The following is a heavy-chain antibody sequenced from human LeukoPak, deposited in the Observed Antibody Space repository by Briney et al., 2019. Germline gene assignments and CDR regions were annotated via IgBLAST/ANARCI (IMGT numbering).Heavy chain of an antibody. J-gene: IGHJ4*02. D-gene: IGHD2-2*01. Sequence: ASVKVSCKASGYTFTSYGISWVRQATGQGLEWMGWMNPNSGNTGYAQKFQGRVTITRNTSISTAYMELSSLRSEDTAVYYCERGPPACSSSSCYLGYWGPGTLVTVSS. CDR2: MNPNSGNT. CDR1: GYTFTSYG. V-gene: IGHV1-8*03. CDR3: ERGPPACSSSSCYLGY.